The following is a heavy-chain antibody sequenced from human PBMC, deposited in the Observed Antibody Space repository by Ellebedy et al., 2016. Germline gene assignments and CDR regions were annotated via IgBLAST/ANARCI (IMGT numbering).Heavy chain of an antibody. CDR2: ISSSSSTI. CDR1: GFTFSSYS. J-gene: IGHJ4*02. Sequence: GGSLRLSXAASGFTFSSYSMNWVRQAPGKGLEWVSYISSSSSTIYYADSVKGRFTISRDNAKNSLYLLMNSLRDEDTAVYYCARDSAGVVVTSCFDYWGQGTLVTVSS. D-gene: IGHD2-21*02. V-gene: IGHV3-48*02. CDR3: ARDSAGVVVTSCFDY.